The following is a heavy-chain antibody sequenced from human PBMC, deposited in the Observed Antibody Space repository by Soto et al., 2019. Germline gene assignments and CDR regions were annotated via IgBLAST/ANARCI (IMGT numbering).Heavy chain of an antibody. CDR3: AKNQGVELVPLATVDWFDP. CDR1: GFIFENFG. J-gene: IGHJ5*02. CDR2: ISGSGFKK. Sequence: GGSLRLSCAASGFIFENFGMSWVRQAPGKGLEWISSISGSGFKKYYADSVKGRFTISRDNSESTVCLELNNLSAEDTAVYHCAKNQGVELVPLATVDWFDPWGQGSVVTVSS. D-gene: IGHD1-26*01. V-gene: IGHV3-23*01.